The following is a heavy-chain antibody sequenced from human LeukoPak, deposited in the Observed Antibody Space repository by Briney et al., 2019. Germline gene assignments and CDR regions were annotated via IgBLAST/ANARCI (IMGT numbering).Heavy chain of an antibody. CDR1: GFTLSNTW. D-gene: IGHD1-26*01. J-gene: IGHJ4*02. V-gene: IGHV3-7*01. CDR2: INQDASTK. Sequence: GGSLRLSCAASGFTLSNTWMAWVRQAPGKGLERVANINQDASTKHYVDSVKGRFTISRDNAKNSLYLQMNSLRAEDTAVYYCARDQSGSLDYWGQGTLVTVSS. CDR3: ARDQSGSLDY.